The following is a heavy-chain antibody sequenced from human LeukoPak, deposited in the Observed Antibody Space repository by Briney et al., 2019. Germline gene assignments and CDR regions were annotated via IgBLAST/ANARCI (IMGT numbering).Heavy chain of an antibody. CDR2: IYYSGST. CDR3: ARDPSQVRGVTPYWYFDL. V-gene: IGHV4-59*01. J-gene: IGHJ2*01. CDR1: GGSISSYY. D-gene: IGHD3-10*01. Sequence: ASETLSLTCTVSGGSISSYYWSWIRQPPGKGLEWIGYIYYSGSTNYNPSLKSRVTISVDTSKNQFSLKLSSVTAADTAVYYCARDPSQVRGVTPYWYFDLWGRGTLVTVSS.